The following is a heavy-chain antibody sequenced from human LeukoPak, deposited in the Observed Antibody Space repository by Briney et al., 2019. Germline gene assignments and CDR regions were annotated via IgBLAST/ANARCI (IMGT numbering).Heavy chain of an antibody. D-gene: IGHD5-12*01. J-gene: IGHJ5*02. CDR3: AKDQQWLRWFDP. V-gene: IGHV3-30*18. Sequence: GGSLRLSCAASGFTFSTYGMPWVRQAPGKGLEWVAVISYDGSNKYYADSVKGRFTISRDNSKNTLHLQMNSLRTEDTAVYYCAKDQQWLRWFDPWGQGTLVTVSS. CDR2: ISYDGSNK. CDR1: GFTFSTYG.